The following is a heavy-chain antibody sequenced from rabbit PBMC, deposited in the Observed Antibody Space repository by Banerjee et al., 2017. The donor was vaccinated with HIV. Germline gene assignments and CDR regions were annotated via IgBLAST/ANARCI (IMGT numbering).Heavy chain of an antibody. D-gene: IGHD1-1*01. CDR1: GFSFSSTYY. V-gene: IGHV1S45*01. CDR2: INTGSSGST. CDR3: ARAYDSSGDYWNL. Sequence: QEQLEESGGGLAQPEGSLTLTCTASGFSFSSTYYMCWVRQAPGKGLEWIGCINTGSSGSTYYASWAKGRFTISKTSSTTVTLQMTSLTAADTATYFCARAYDSSGDYWNLWGPGTLVTVS. J-gene: IGHJ4*01.